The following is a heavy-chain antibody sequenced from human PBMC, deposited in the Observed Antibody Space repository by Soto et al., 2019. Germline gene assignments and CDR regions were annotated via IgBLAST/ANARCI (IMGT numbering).Heavy chain of an antibody. V-gene: IGHV1-8*01. CDR1: GYTFTSYD. Sequence: ASVKVSCKASGYTFTSYDINWVRQATGQGLEWMGWMNPNSGNTGYAQKFQDRVTMTRNTSTSTAYMELSSLRSEDTAVYSCAAVGLVDGYAFDIWGQGTMVTVSS. J-gene: IGHJ3*02. CDR2: MNPNSGNT. CDR3: AAVGLVDGYAFDI. D-gene: IGHD1-26*01.